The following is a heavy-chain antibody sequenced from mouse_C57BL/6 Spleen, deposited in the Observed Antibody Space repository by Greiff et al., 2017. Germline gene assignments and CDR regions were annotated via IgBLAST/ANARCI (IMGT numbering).Heavy chain of an antibody. Sequence: EVQLVESGPGLVKPSQSLSLTCSVTGYSITSGYYWNWIRQFPGNKLEWMGYISYDGSNNYNPSLKNRISITRDTSKNQFFLKLNSVTTEDTATYYCARGGYDGYYYAMDYWGQGTSVTVSS. CDR3: ARGGYDGYYYAMDY. J-gene: IGHJ4*01. D-gene: IGHD2-3*01. CDR2: ISYDGSN. CDR1: GYSITSGYY. V-gene: IGHV3-6*01.